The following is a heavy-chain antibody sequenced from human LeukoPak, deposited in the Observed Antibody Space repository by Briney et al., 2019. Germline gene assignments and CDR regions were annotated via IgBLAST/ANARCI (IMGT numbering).Heavy chain of an antibody. J-gene: IGHJ4*02. Sequence: GGSLRLSCAASGFTFSSYGMHWVRQAPGKGLEWVAVISYDGSNKYYADSVKGRFTISRDNSKNTLYLQMNSLRAEDTAVYYCATSDPSYVLGGEDYWGQGTLVTVPS. CDR1: GFTFSSYG. V-gene: IGHV3-30*03. D-gene: IGHD3-16*01. CDR2: ISYDGSNK. CDR3: ATSDPSYVLGGEDY.